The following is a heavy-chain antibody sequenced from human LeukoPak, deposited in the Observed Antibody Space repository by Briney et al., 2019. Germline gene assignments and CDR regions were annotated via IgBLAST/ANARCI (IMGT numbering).Heavy chain of an antibody. J-gene: IGHJ4*02. D-gene: IGHD3-22*01. Sequence: ASVKVSCKTSGYTFTSYGISWVRQAPGQGLEWMGWISADNGKTNYAQKLQGRVTMTTDTSTTTAYMELRSLRSDDTAVYYCARDARDYDSSGYYHYFDYWGQGTLVTVSS. CDR3: ARDARDYDSSGYYHYFDY. V-gene: IGHV1-18*01. CDR1: GYTFTSYG. CDR2: ISADNGKT.